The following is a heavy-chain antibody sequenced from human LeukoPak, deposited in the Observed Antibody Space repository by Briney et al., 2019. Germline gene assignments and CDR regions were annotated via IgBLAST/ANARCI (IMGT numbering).Heavy chain of an antibody. Sequence: SQTLSLTCTVSGGSISSGGYYWSWIRQPPGKGPEWIGYIYYSGSTYYNPSLKSRVTISVDTSKNQFSLKLSSVTAADTAVYYCARSRSYGGNSYDAFDIWGQGTMVTVSS. J-gene: IGHJ3*02. V-gene: IGHV4-31*03. CDR3: ARSRSYGGNSYDAFDI. D-gene: IGHD4-23*01. CDR1: GGSISSGGYY. CDR2: IYYSGST.